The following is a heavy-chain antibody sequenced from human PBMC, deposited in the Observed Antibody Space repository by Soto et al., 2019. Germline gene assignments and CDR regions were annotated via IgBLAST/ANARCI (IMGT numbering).Heavy chain of an antibody. D-gene: IGHD3-16*02. CDR3: ARDLSGHPHYYYYGMDV. V-gene: IGHV3-30-3*01. CDR2: ISYDGSNK. J-gene: IGHJ6*02. CDR1: GFTFSSYA. Sequence: QVQLVESGGGVVQPGRSLRLSCAASGFTFSSYAMHWVRQAPGKGLEWVAVISYDGSNKYYADSVKGRFTISRDNSKNTLYLQMNSLRAEDTAVYYCARDLSGHPHYYYYGMDVWGQGTTVTVSS.